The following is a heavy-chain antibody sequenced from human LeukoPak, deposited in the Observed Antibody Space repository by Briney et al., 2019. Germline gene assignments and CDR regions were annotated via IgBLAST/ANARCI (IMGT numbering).Heavy chain of an antibody. V-gene: IGHV3-30*02. CDR2: IRSDGSKE. CDR1: GLTFSSYG. Sequence: GGSLRLSCAASGLTFSSYGMHWVRQAPGKGLEWVAYIRSDGSKEYHADSVKGRFIISRDDSKKILFLQMNSLRAEDTAMYYCAKEAGLFDVWGQGTMVTVSS. CDR3: AKEAGLFDV. J-gene: IGHJ3*01.